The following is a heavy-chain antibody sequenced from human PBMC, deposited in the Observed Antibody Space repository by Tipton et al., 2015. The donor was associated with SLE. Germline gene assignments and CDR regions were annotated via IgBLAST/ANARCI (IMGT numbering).Heavy chain of an antibody. V-gene: IGHV3-30*04. CDR1: GFTFSSYA. CDR2: ISYDGSNK. J-gene: IGHJ3*02. D-gene: IGHD3-16*02. CDR3: ARGVRFGGVIVILGYAFDI. Sequence: SLRLSCAASGFTFSSYAMHWVRQAPGKGLEWVAVISYDGSNKYYADSVKGRFTISRDNSKNTLYLQMNGLRAEDTAVYYCARGVRFGGVIVILGYAFDIWGQGTMVTVSS.